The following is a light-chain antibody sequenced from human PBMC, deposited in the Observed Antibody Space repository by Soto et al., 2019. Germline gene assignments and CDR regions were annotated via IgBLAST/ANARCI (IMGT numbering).Light chain of an antibody. CDR1: QSVLYSANNKNC. CDR3: QQYYSTPRT. J-gene: IGKJ1*01. Sequence: DIVMTQSPDSLAVSLGERATINCKSSQSVLYSANNKNCLAWYQQKPGQPPKLLLYWASTRESGVPDRFSGSGSGTDFTLTISSLQAADVAVYYCQQYYSTPRTFGQGTKVEIK. CDR2: WAS. V-gene: IGKV4-1*01.